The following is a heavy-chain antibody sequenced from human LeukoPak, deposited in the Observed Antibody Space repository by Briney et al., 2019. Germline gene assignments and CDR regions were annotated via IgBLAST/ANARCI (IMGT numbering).Heavy chain of an antibody. D-gene: IGHD5-18*01. CDR1: GFTFSSYA. J-gene: IGHJ4*02. CDR2: ISNSGGST. Sequence: GGSLRLYCAASGFTFSSYAMTWVRQAPGKGLEWVSTISNSGGSTYYADSVKGRFTISRDNSKNTLYLHMNSLRDEDTAVYYCAKDLRIQLWAHYFDYWGQGTLVTVAS. V-gene: IGHV3-23*01. CDR3: AKDLRIQLWAHYFDY.